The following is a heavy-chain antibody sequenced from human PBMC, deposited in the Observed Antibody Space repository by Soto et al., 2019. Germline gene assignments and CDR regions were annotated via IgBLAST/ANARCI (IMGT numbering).Heavy chain of an antibody. J-gene: IGHJ5*02. V-gene: IGHV4-59*01. CDR3: SREGCSSTSCSPTWFDP. CDR2: IYYSGST. Sequence: SETLSLTCTVSGGSISSYYWSWIRQPPGKGLEWIGYIYYSGSTNYNPSLKSRVTISVDTSKNQFSLKLSSVTAADTAVYYCSREGCSSTSCSPTWFDPWGQGTLVTVSS. D-gene: IGHD2-2*01. CDR1: GGSISSYY.